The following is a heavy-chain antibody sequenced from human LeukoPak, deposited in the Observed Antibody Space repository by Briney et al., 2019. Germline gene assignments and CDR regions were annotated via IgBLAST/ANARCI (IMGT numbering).Heavy chain of an antibody. CDR3: ARRDWGYYYTMDV. CDR2: IYYSGST. Sequence: SETLSLTRTVFGGSISSYYWSWIRQPPGKGLEWIGYIYYSGSTNYNPSLKSRVTISLDTSKNQFSLKLSSVTAADTAVYYCARRDWGYYYTMDVWGQGTTVTVSS. V-gene: IGHV4-59*01. CDR1: GGSISSYY. J-gene: IGHJ6*02. D-gene: IGHD3/OR15-3a*01.